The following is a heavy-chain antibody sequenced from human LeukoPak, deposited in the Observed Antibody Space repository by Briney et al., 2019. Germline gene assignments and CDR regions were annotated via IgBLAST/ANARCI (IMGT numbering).Heavy chain of an antibody. Sequence: GGSLRLSCAASGFTFSNYAMSWVRQAPRKGLEWVSGISGRGDNTYYADSVKGRFTISRDNSKNTLCLQMNSLRAEDTAVYYCARWPRPPGSSWSSFDYWGQGTLVTVSS. D-gene: IGHD6-13*01. CDR1: GFTFSNYA. J-gene: IGHJ4*02. CDR2: ISGRGDNT. CDR3: ARWPRPPGSSWSSFDY. V-gene: IGHV3-23*01.